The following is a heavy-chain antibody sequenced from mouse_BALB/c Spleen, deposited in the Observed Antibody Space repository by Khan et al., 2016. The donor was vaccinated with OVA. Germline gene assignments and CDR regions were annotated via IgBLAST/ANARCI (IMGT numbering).Heavy chain of an antibody. Sequence: VQLQQSGPELMKPGTSVKISCKASGYSFTRYYVQWVKQSHGKSLEWIGYIDPFNGATSYNQKFKGKATLTVDKSSSTAYIHLSSLTSEDSAVYYCARSRSSWYFDVWGAGTTVTVSS. V-gene: IGHV1S135*01. CDR1: GYSFTRYY. CDR3: ARSRSSWYFDV. CDR2: IDPFNGAT. D-gene: IGHD1-3*01. J-gene: IGHJ1*01.